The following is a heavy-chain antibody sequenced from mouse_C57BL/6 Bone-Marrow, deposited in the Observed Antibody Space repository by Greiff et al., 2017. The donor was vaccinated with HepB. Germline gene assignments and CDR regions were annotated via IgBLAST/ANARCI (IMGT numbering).Heavy chain of an antibody. CDR1: GYTFTSYW. J-gene: IGHJ2*01. V-gene: IGHV1-64*01. Sequence: QVQLQQSGAELVKPGASVKLSCKASGYTFTSYWMHWVKQRPGQGLEWIGMIHPNSGSTNYNEKFKSKATLTVDKSSSTAYMQLSSLTSEDSAVYYCARGGLTRDFDYWGQGTTLTVSS. D-gene: IGHD3-1*01. CDR2: IHPNSGST. CDR3: ARGGLTRDFDY.